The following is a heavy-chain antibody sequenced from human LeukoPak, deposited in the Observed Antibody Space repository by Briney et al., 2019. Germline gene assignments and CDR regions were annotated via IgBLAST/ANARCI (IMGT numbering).Heavy chain of an antibody. CDR1: GGTFSSYA. J-gene: IGHJ6*03. CDR3: ARDSGPSPYYYYMDV. CDR2: IIPIFGTA. V-gene: IGHV1-69*05. Sequence: VASVKVSCKASGGTFSSYAISWVRQAPGQGVEWMGGIIPIFGTANYAQKFQGRVTITTDESTSTAYMELSSLRSEDTAVYYCARDSGPSPYYYYMDVWGKGTTVTVSS.